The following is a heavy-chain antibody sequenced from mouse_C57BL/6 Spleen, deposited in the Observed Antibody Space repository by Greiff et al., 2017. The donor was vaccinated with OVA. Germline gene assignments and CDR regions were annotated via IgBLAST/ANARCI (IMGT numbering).Heavy chain of an antibody. CDR1: GYTFTSYW. CDR3: ARRHYSNYYFDY. J-gene: IGHJ2*01. CDR2: IDPSDSYT. Sequence: QVQLKQPGAELVRPGPSVKLSCKASGYTFTSYWMHWVKQRPGQGLEWIGVIDPSDSYTNYNQKFKGKATLTVDTSSSTAYMQLSSLTSEDSAVYYCARRHYSNYYFDYWGQGTTLTVSS. V-gene: IGHV1-59*01. D-gene: IGHD2-5*01.